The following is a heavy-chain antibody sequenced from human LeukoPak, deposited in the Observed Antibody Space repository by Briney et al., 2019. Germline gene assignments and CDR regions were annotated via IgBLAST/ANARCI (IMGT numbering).Heavy chain of an antibody. CDR1: GGSISSSSYY. D-gene: IGHD3-10*01. CDR2: IYYSGST. Sequence: PSETLSLTCTVSGGSISSSSYYWGWIRQPPGKGLEWIGSIYYSGSTYYNPSLKSRVTISVDTSKNQFSLKLSSVTAADTAVYYCARHRLPRMVRGVNNWFDPWGQGTLVTVSS. J-gene: IGHJ5*02. V-gene: IGHV4-39*07. CDR3: ARHRLPRMVRGVNNWFDP.